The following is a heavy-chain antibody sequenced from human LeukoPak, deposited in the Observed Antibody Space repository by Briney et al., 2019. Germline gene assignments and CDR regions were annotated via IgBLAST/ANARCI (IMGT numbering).Heavy chain of an antibody. D-gene: IGHD3-10*01. Sequence: GGSLRLSCAASGFTFSSYNMNWVRQAPGKGLEWVSSITSSSNYIYYADSVKGQFTISRDNAKNSLYLQMNSLRAEDTTVYYCARDCWDYGSGSYCGIDYWGQGTLVTVSS. CDR3: ARDCWDYGSGSYCGIDY. J-gene: IGHJ4*02. CDR2: ITSSSNYI. CDR1: GFTFSSYN. V-gene: IGHV3-21*03.